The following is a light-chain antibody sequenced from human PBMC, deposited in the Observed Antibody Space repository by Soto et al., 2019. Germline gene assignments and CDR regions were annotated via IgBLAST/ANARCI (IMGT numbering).Light chain of an antibody. CDR1: SSDVGGYNY. CDR3: SSYTSSSTYVV. Sequence: QSALTQPASVSGSPGRSITISCTGTSSDVGGYNYVSWYQQHPGKAPKLMIYDVSNRPSGVSNRFSGSKSVNTASLTISGLQAEDEADYYCSSYTSSSTYVVFGGGTKLTVL. V-gene: IGLV2-14*01. J-gene: IGLJ2*01. CDR2: DVS.